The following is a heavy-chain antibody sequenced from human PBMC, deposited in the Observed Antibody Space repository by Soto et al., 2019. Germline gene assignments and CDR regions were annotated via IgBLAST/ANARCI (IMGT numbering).Heavy chain of an antibody. CDR1: GGTFSSYA. J-gene: IGHJ6*02. V-gene: IGHV1-69*01. CDR3: ATGYCSGGSCYAYYYYGMDV. D-gene: IGHD2-15*01. CDR2: IIPIFGTA. Sequence: QVQLVQSGAEVKKPGSSVKVSCKASGGTFSSYAISWVRQAPGQGLEWMGGIIPIFGTATYAQKFQGRVTITADESTSTAYMELSSLRSEDTAVYYCATGYCSGGSCYAYYYYGMDVWGQGTTVTVSS.